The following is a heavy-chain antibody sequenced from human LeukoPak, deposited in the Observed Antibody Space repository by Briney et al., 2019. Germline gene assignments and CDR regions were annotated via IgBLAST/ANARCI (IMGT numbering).Heavy chain of an antibody. D-gene: IGHD3-10*01. CDR2: IWYDGSNK. CDR1: GFTFSSYG. V-gene: IGHV3-33*06. Sequence: GGSLRLSCAASGFTFSSYGMHWVRQAPGKGLEWVAVIWYDGSNKYYADSVKGRFTISRDNSKNTLYLQMNSLRAEDTAVYYWAKEDRPVLWFGELLQKPYFDYWGQGTLVTVSS. CDR3: AKEDRPVLWFGELLQKPYFDY. J-gene: IGHJ4*02.